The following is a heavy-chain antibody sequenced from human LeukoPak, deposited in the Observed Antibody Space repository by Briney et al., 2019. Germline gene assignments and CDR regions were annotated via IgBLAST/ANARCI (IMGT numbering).Heavy chain of an antibody. Sequence: SETLSLTCTVSGGSISSYYWSWIRQHPGKGLEWIGYIYYSGSTYYNPSLKSRVTISVDTSKNQFSLKLSSVTAADTAVYYCAREIGCSGGSCYSRFDYWGQGTLVTVSS. D-gene: IGHD2-15*01. CDR2: IYYSGST. V-gene: IGHV4-59*06. J-gene: IGHJ4*02. CDR1: GGSISSYY. CDR3: AREIGCSGGSCYSRFDY.